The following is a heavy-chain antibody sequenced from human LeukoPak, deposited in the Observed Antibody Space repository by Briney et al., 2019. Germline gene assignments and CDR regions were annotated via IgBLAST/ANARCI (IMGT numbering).Heavy chain of an antibody. J-gene: IGHJ4*02. CDR3: ARESSSSWYSFDY. V-gene: IGHV3-7*01. Sequence: GGSLRLSCAASGFTFSSYWMSWVRHAPGKGLEWVAHIKQEGSEKYYVDSVKGRFTISRDNAKNSLYLQMTSLRAEDTAVYYCARESSSSWYSFDYWGQGTLVTVSS. D-gene: IGHD6-13*01. CDR1: GFTFSSYW. CDR2: IKQEGSEK.